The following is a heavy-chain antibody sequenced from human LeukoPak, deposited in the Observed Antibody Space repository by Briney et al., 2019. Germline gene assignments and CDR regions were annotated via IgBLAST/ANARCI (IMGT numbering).Heavy chain of an antibody. CDR1: GGSISSSSYY. V-gene: IGHV4-39*01. CDR2: IYYSGST. CDR3: ARHRYSSSWTHPYYFDY. D-gene: IGHD6-13*01. J-gene: IGHJ4*02. Sequence: SETLSLTCTVSGGSISSSSYYWGWIRQPPGKGLEWIGSIYYSGSTFYNTSLKSRVTISVDTSMNQFSLKLSSVTAADTAVYYCARHRYSSSWTHPYYFDYWGQGTLVTVSS.